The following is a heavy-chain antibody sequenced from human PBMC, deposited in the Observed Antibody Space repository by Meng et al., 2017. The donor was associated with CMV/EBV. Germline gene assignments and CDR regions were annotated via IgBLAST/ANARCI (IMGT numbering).Heavy chain of an antibody. V-gene: IGHV1-18*01. D-gene: IGHD4-17*01. CDR2: ISAYNGNT. Sequence: ASVKVSCKASGYTFTSYGISWVRQAPGQGLEWMGWISAYNGNTNYAQKLQGRVTMTTDTSTSTAYMELRSLRSDDTAVYYCAKDPQSGFNTVTTGEWGQGTLVTVSS. CDR3: AKDPQSGFNTVTTGE. J-gene: IGHJ4*02. CDR1: GYTFTSYG.